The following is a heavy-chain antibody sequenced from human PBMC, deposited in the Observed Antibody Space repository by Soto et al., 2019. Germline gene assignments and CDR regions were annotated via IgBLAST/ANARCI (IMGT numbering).Heavy chain of an antibody. CDR3: AKEPELGPY. Sequence: VSLRLSCAVSGFTFSNYAMSWVRQAPGKGLEWVSGISGSGGGTYYADSVKGRFTISRDNSKNTLYLQMNSLRAEDTAVYYCAKEPELGPYWGQGTLVTVSS. V-gene: IGHV3-23*01. CDR1: GFTFSNYA. CDR2: ISGSGGGT. J-gene: IGHJ4*02. D-gene: IGHD1-7*01.